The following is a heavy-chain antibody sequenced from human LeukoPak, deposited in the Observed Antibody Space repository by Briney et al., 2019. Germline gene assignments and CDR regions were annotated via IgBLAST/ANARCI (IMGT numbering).Heavy chain of an antibody. V-gene: IGHV4-59*08. J-gene: IGHJ2*01. D-gene: IGHD4-23*01. CDR1: GGSISRSS. CDR3: AGHKVHDFGGSDWYFDL. Sequence: PSETLSLTCTVSGGSISRSSWSWIRQPPGKGLEWIGYMFYGGDTNHNPSLKSRVTMSVDTSKNQFSLRLSSVTAAVTAVYYCAGHKVHDFGGSDWYFDLWGRGTLVTVSS. CDR2: MFYGGDT.